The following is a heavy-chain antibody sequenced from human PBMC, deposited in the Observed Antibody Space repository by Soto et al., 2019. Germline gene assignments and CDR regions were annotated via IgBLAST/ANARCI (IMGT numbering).Heavy chain of an antibody. CDR3: ARLQGSSRFVRYPPPLIDY. Sequence: SQTLSLTCAISGDSVSSNSAAWDWIRQSPSRGLEWLGRTYYRSRWYHDYAVSMKSRLTINPDISKNQFSLQLNSVTAADTAVYYCARLQGSSRFVRYPPPLIDYWGQGTRVTVTS. D-gene: IGHD6-6*01. CDR2: TYYRSRWYH. CDR1: GDSVSSNSAA. V-gene: IGHV6-1*01. J-gene: IGHJ4*02.